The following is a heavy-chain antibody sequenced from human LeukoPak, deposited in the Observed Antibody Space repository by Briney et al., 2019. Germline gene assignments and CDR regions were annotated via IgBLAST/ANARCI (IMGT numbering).Heavy chain of an antibody. CDR2: INHSGST. D-gene: IGHD2-15*01. Sequence: PSETLSLTCAVSGGSISSSNWWSWVRQPPGKGLEWIGEINHSGSTNYNPSLKSRVTMSVDKSKNQFSLKLSSVTAADTAVYYCARDPNCSGGSCPQGGFDYWGQGTLVTVSS. J-gene: IGHJ4*02. CDR3: ARDPNCSGGSCPQGGFDY. CDR1: GGSISSSNW. V-gene: IGHV4-4*02.